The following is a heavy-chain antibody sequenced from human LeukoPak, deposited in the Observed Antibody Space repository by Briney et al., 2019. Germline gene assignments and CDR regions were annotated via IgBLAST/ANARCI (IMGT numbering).Heavy chain of an antibody. CDR3: ARVAYCTKGVCMNFDL. CDR1: GYTFTGSY. V-gene: IGHV1-2*02. Sequence: ASLKVSCKASGYTFTGSYIHWMRQAPGQGLEWMGWISPNSGGTKYAQNFQGRVTVTRDTSTSTVYMELSGLRVDDTAVYYCARVAYCTKGVCMNFDLWGQGTLVTVSS. CDR2: ISPNSGGT. D-gene: IGHD2-8*01. J-gene: IGHJ4*02.